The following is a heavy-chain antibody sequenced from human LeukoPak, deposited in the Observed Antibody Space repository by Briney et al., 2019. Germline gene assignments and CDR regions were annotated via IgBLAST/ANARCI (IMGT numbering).Heavy chain of an antibody. D-gene: IGHD1-26*01. CDR1: GFTFSDYY. J-gene: IGHJ2*01. CDR2: ITSTGSII. CDR3: ARERGGGYFDL. Sequence: PGGSLRLSRAASGFTFSDYYMRWLRQAPGKGLEWVSYITSTGSIIYYADSVKGRFTISRDNAKNSLYLQMNSLRAEDTAVYYCARERGGGYFDLWGRGTLVTVSS. V-gene: IGHV3-11*01.